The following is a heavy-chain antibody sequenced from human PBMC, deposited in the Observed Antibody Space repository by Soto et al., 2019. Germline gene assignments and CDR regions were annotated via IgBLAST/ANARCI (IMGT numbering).Heavy chain of an antibody. D-gene: IGHD3-9*01. J-gene: IGHJ6*02. CDR3: VKELRYFDCLLSLPDYYYGMDV. CDR1: GFTFSSYS. Sequence: GGSLRLSCAASGFTFSSYSMNWVRQAPGKGLEWVSSISSSSSYIYYADSVKGRFTISRDNAKNSLYLQMNSLRAEDTAVYYCVKELRYFDCLLSLPDYYYGMDVWGQGTTVTVSS. V-gene: IGHV3-21*01. CDR2: ISSSSSYI.